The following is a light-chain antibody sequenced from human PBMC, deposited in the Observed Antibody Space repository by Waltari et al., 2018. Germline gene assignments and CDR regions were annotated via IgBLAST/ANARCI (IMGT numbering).Light chain of an antibody. CDR1: NSDVGGYKY. J-gene: IGLJ1*01. V-gene: IGLV2-11*01. CDR2: DVY. Sequence: QSALTQPPSVSGSPGQSVTISCTGTNSDVGGYKYVSWYQQHPDKAPRLIIYDVYTRPSGVPNRFSGSKSANTASLTISGLQSEDEADYYCCSYAGSFTWVFGTGTKVTVL. CDR3: CSYAGSFTWV.